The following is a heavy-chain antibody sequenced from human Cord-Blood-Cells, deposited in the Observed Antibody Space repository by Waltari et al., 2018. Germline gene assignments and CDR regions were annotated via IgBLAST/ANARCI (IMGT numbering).Heavy chain of an antibody. CDR3: ARSVRGGGWEWLLGLPADMDV. D-gene: IGHD3-3*01. J-gene: IGHJ6*03. CDR2: IYYSGST. V-gene: IGHV4-31*03. Sequence: QVQLQESGPGLVKPSQTLSLTCTVSGGSISSGGYYWSWIRQPPGKGLEWIGYIYYSGSTYYNPALKSRVTISVDTSKTQCALKLSSVTAADTAVYDCARSVRGGGWEWLLGLPADMDVWGKGTTVTVSS. CDR1: GGSISSGGYY.